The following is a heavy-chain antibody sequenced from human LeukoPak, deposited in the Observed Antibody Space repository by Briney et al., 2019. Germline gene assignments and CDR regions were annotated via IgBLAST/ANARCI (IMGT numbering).Heavy chain of an antibody. Sequence: GGSLRLSCAASGFTFSSYAMSWVRQAPRKGLEWVSAISGSGGSTYYADSVKGRFTISRDNSKNTLYLQMNSLRAEDTAVYYCAKDRLGIAAAGTSDYWGQGTLVTVSS. CDR1: GFTFSSYA. D-gene: IGHD6-13*01. J-gene: IGHJ4*02. CDR2: ISGSGGST. CDR3: AKDRLGIAAAGTSDY. V-gene: IGHV3-23*01.